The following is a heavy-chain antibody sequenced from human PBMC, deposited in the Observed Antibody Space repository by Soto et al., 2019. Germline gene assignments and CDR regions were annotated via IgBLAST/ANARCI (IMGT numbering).Heavy chain of an antibody. CDR3: ARDVDADFRTDFDY. CDR2: INSDGSST. D-gene: IGHD4-17*01. V-gene: IGHV3-74*01. Sequence: PGGSLRLSCAASGFTFSSYWMHWVRQAPGKGLVWVSRINSDGSSTNYADSVKGRFTISRDNAENSVYLEMDSLRAEDTALYYCARDVDADFRTDFDYWGRGTLVTVSS. CDR1: GFTFSSYW. J-gene: IGHJ4*02.